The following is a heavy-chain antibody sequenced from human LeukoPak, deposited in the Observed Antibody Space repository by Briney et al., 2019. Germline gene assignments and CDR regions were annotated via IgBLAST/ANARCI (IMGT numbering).Heavy chain of an antibody. D-gene: IGHD1-26*01. Sequence: PGGSLRLSCAASGFTFSSYSMNWVRQAPGKGLEWVSSISSSSSYIYYADSVKGRFTISRDNANNSLYLQMNSLRAEDAAVYYCARERMGATALDVWGKGTTVTVSS. J-gene: IGHJ6*04. V-gene: IGHV3-21*01. CDR1: GFTFSSYS. CDR2: ISSSSSYI. CDR3: ARERMGATALDV.